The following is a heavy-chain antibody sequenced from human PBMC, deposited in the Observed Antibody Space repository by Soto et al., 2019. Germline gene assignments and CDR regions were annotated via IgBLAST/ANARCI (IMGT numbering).Heavy chain of an antibody. J-gene: IGHJ4*02. D-gene: IGHD2-15*01. CDR1: GFTFDDYA. V-gene: IGHV3-9*01. CDR3: AKGGPDGFCSGGRCYFDY. Sequence: EVQLVESGGGLVQPGRSLRLSCAASGFTFDDYAMHWVRRVPGKGLEWVSSISWNSNIIGYADSVKGRFTISRDNAKNSLYLQMNSLRPEDTALYYCAKGGPDGFCSGGRCYFDYCGQGTLGTVSS. CDR2: ISWNSNII.